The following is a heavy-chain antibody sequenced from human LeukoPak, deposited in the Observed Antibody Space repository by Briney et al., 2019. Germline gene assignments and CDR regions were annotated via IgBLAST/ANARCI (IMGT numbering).Heavy chain of an antibody. D-gene: IGHD2-21*02. CDR1: GFTFSGYA. CDR3: VRDRVVVTATFDC. J-gene: IGHJ4*02. CDR2: IPSNGCTT. V-gene: IGHV3-64D*06. Sequence: PGGSLRLSCSASGFTFSGYAMHWVRQAPGKGLEYVSGIPSNGCTTYYADSVKGRFPISRDNSKNTLYLQMSSLRAEDTAVYFCVRDRVVVTATFDCWGQGTLVSVSS.